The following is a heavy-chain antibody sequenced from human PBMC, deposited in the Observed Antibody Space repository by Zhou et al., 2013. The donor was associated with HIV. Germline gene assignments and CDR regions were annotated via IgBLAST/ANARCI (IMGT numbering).Heavy chain of an antibody. CDR3: ARDRGGXVVLTATPWYFDL. V-gene: IGHV4-4*09. D-gene: IGHD2-15*01. J-gene: IGHJ2*01. CDR1: GGSISSHY. Sequence: VQLQESGPGLVKPSETLSLTCTVSGGSISSHYWSWIRQPPGKGLEWIGYIYTSGSTNYNPSLKSRVTISIDTSKNQFSLKLSSVTAADTAVYYCARDRGGXVVLTATPWYFDLWGRGTLVTVSS. CDR2: IYTSGST.